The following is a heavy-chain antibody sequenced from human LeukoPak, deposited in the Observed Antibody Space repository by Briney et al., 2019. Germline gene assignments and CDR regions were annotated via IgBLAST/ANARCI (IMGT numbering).Heavy chain of an antibody. CDR2: IIPIFGTA. CDR3: ARAVVTAMYYYYYMDV. CDR1: GGTFSSYA. D-gene: IGHD2-21*02. Sequence: GASVKVSCKASGGTFSSYAISWVRQAPGQGLEWMGGIIPIFGTANYAQKFQGRVTITADESTSTAYMELSSLRSEDTAVYYCARAVVTAMYYYYYMDVWGKGTTVTISS. V-gene: IGHV1-69*13. J-gene: IGHJ6*03.